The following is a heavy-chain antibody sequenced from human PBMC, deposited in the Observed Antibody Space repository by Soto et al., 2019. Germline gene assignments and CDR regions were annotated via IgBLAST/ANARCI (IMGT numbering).Heavy chain of an antibody. Sequence: ASVKVSCKASGYTFTSYYMHWVRQAPGQGLEWMGIINPSGGSTSYAQKFQGRVTMTRDTSTSTVYMELSSLRSEDTAVYYCARRSPMITFGGVIVYDAFYIWGQGTMVTVSS. D-gene: IGHD3-16*02. CDR2: INPSGGST. J-gene: IGHJ3*02. CDR3: ARRSPMITFGGVIVYDAFYI. V-gene: IGHV1-46*03. CDR1: GYTFTSYY.